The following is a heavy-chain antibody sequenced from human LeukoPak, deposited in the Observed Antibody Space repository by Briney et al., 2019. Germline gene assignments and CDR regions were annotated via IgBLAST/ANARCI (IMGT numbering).Heavy chain of an antibody. CDR2: IWYDGSNK. CDR1: GFTFSSYS. CDR3: ASGSIAAADY. Sequence: PGGSLRLSCAASGFTFSSYSMNWVRQAPGKGLEWVAVIWYDGSNKYYADSVKGRFTISRDNSKNTLYLQMNSLRAEDTAVYYCASGSIAAADYWGQGTLVTVSS. V-gene: IGHV3-33*08. J-gene: IGHJ4*02. D-gene: IGHD6-13*01.